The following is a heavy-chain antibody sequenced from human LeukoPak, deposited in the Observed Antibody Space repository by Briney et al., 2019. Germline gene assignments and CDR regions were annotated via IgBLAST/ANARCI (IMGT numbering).Heavy chain of an antibody. CDR2: MKGGGGDT. CDR1: GFSFSSYA. Sequence: GGSLRLSCAASGFSFSSYAMSWVRQAPVRGLEWVASMKGGGGDTFYADFVKGRFTLSRDDSRNTIYLQLNSLRVEDTAVYYFAKANWVSNADAVSWGQGTLVTVSS. D-gene: IGHD1-1*01. V-gene: IGHV3-23*01. CDR3: AKANWVSNADAVS. J-gene: IGHJ5*02.